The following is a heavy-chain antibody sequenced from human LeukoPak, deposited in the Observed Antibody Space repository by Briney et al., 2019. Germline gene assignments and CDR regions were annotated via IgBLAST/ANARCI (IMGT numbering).Heavy chain of an antibody. D-gene: IGHD2-2*01. J-gene: IGHJ4*02. CDR2: INSSGGRT. V-gene: IGHV3-23*01. CDR3: ARDDKAMPGDY. Sequence: PGGSLRLSCTTSGFTFSSSAMSWVRQAPGKGLEWVSDINSSGGRTYYADSVKGRFTISRDNAKNSLYLQMNSLRAEDTAVYYCARDDKAMPGDYWGQGTLVTVSS. CDR1: GFTFSSSA.